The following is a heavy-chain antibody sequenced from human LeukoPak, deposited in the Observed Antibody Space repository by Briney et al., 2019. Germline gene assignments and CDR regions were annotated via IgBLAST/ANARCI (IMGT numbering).Heavy chain of an antibody. V-gene: IGHV3-30-3*01. Sequence: GGSLRLSCAASGFTFSSYAMHWVRQAPGKGLEWVAVISYDGDNKYYADSVKGRFTISRDNSKNTLYLQMNSLRAEDTAVYYCARAPKPRIMGHIAAAGIDYWGQGTLVTVSS. CDR2: ISYDGDNK. J-gene: IGHJ4*02. CDR3: ARAPKPRIMGHIAAAGIDY. CDR1: GFTFSSYA. D-gene: IGHD6-13*01.